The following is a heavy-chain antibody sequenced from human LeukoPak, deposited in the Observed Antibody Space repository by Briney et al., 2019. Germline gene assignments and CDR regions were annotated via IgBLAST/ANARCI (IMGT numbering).Heavy chain of an antibody. J-gene: IGHJ4*02. Sequence: GGSLRLSCAASGFTVSNNYMSWVRQAPGKGLEWVSAISGSGGSTYYADSVKGRFTISRDNSKNTLYLQMNSLRAEDTAVYYCAKSEVVRGVIIPPNWFDYWGQGTLVTVSS. D-gene: IGHD3-10*01. V-gene: IGHV3-23*01. CDR1: GFTVSNNY. CDR2: ISGSGGST. CDR3: AKSEVVRGVIIPPNWFDY.